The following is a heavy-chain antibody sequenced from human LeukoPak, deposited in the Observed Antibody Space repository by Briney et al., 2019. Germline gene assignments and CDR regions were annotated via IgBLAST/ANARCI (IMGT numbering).Heavy chain of an antibody. CDR2: IIPIFGIA. CDR3: AREGYYGSGSYYNTYYYGMDV. D-gene: IGHD3-10*01. Sequence: ASVKVSCKASGGTFSSYAISWVRQAPGQGLEWMGRIIPIFGIANYAQKFQGRVTITADKSTSTAYMELSSLRSEDTAVYYCAREGYYGSGSYYNTYYYGMDVWGQGTTVTVSS. J-gene: IGHJ6*02. V-gene: IGHV1-69*04. CDR1: GGTFSSYA.